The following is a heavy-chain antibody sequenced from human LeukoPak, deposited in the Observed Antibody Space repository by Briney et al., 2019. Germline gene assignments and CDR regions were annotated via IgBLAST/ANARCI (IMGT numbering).Heavy chain of an antibody. CDR3: ALAPNSNWFDF. V-gene: IGHV4-59*03. J-gene: IGHJ5*01. D-gene: IGHD2-8*01. CDR2: IHYSGSS. CDR1: GDSTSNFY. Sequence: SETLSLTCTVSGDSTSNFYWNWIRQSPGKGLEWIGNIHYSGSSVYNPSLKSRGTISIDTSRRQFFLRLNSVTAADAAVYFCALAPNSNWFDFWGPGTLVTVSS.